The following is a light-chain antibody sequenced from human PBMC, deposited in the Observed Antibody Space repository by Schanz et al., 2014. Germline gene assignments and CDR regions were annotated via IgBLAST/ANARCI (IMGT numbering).Light chain of an antibody. Sequence: DIQMPQSPSSLSASVGDRVTITCQASQDISNYLNWYQQKPGKAPKLLIYDASNLETGVPSRFSGSGSGTDFTFTISSLQPEDIATYYCQDYSSVSRRFGQGTKVEMK. V-gene: IGKV1-33*01. CDR1: QDISNY. J-gene: IGKJ1*01. CDR3: QDYSSVSRR. CDR2: DAS.